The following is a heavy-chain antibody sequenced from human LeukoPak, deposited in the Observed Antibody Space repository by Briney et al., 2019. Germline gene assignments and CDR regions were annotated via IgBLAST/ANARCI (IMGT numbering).Heavy chain of an antibody. D-gene: IGHD4-17*01. V-gene: IGHV3-48*02. Sequence: PGGSLRLSCAASGFTFSSYSMNWVRQAPGKGLEWVAHISSSSSTIYYADSVKGRSTISRDNAKNSLYLQMSSLRDEDTAVYYCARDRGYGDYVGAFDIWGQGTMVTVYS. CDR3: ARDRGYGDYVGAFDI. J-gene: IGHJ3*02. CDR1: GFTFSSYS. CDR2: ISSSSSTI.